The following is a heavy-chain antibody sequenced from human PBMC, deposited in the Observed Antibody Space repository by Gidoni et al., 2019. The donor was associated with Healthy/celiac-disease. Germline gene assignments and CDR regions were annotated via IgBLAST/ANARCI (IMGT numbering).Heavy chain of an antibody. Sequence: QVQLQESGPGLVKPSQTLSLTCTVSGGSIRSGSYYWRWIRQPAGKGLEWIGRIYTSGSTNYDPSLKSRVTISVDTSKNQFSLKLSSVTAADTAVYYCARDALLGSGENYYYGMDVWGQGTTVTVSS. CDR2: IYTSGST. CDR1: GGSIRSGSYY. J-gene: IGHJ6*02. D-gene: IGHD3-16*01. V-gene: IGHV4-61*02. CDR3: ARDALLGSGENYYYGMDV.